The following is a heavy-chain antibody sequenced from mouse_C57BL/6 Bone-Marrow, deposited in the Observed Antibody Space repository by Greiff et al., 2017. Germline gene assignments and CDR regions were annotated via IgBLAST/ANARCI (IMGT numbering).Heavy chain of an antibody. J-gene: IGHJ4*01. Sequence: VQLQQSGAELARPGASVKLSCKASGYTFTSYGISWVKQRTGQGLEWIGEIYPRSGNTYYNEKFKGKATLTADKSSSTAYMELRSLTSEDSAVYFCAIPSDYYAMDYWGQGTSVTVSS. V-gene: IGHV1-81*01. CDR2: IYPRSGNT. CDR1: GYTFTSYG. D-gene: IGHD3-1*01. CDR3: AIPSDYYAMDY.